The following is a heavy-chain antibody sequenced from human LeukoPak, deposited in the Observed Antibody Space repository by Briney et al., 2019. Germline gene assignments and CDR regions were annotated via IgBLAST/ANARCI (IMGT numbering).Heavy chain of an antibody. Sequence: ASVKVSCKASGYTFTGYYMHWVRQAPGQGLEWMGWINPNSGGTNYAQKFQGRVTMTRDTSISTAYMALSRLRSDDTAVYYCARDGGRIAAAGTNPKRFWGQGTLVTVSS. CDR2: INPNSGGT. J-gene: IGHJ4*02. CDR3: ARDGGRIAAAGTNPKRF. CDR1: GYTFTGYY. V-gene: IGHV1-2*02. D-gene: IGHD6-13*01.